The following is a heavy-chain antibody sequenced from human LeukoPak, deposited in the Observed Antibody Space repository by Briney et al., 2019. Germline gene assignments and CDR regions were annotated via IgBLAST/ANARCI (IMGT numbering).Heavy chain of an antibody. CDR2: INHSGST. CDR1: GGSFSGYY. D-gene: IGHD3-10*01. CDR3: ARSPVRVRLHAFDI. J-gene: IGHJ3*02. Sequence: SETLSLTCAVYGGSFSGYYWCWIRQPPGKGLEWIGEINHSGSTNYNPSLKSRVTISVVTSKNQFSLKLSSVTAADTAVYYCARSPVRVRLHAFDIWGQGTMVTASS. V-gene: IGHV4-34*01.